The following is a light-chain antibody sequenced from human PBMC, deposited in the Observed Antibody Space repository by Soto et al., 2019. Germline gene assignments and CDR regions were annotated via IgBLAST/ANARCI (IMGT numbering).Light chain of an antibody. CDR2: ENN. Sequence: QSVLTQPPSVSEAPGQRVTISCTGSSSNIGAGYEAHWYQQVPGTAPKLLIYENNNRPSGVPDRFSGSKSGTSASLAITGLQAEDEAEYYCKSYDSSLSGYVFGTGTKLTV. V-gene: IGLV1-40*01. J-gene: IGLJ1*01. CDR3: KSYDSSLSGYV. CDR1: SSNIGAGYE.